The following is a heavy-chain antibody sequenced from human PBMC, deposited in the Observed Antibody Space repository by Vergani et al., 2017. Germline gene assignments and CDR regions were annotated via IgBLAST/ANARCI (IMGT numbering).Heavy chain of an antibody. V-gene: IGHV1-69*02. CDR1: GGTFSSYT. CDR2: IIPILGIA. Sequence: QVQLVQSGAEVKKPGSSVKVSCKASGGTFSSYTISWVRQAPGQGLEWMGRIIPILGIANYARKFQGRVTITADKSTSTAYMEQSSLRSEDTAVYYCASAGPSGGWFDPWGQGTLVTVSS. CDR3: ASAGPSGGWFDP. D-gene: IGHD1-26*01. J-gene: IGHJ5*02.